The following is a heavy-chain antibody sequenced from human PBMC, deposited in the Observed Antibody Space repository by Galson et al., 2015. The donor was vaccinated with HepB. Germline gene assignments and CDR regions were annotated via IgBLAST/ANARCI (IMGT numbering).Heavy chain of an antibody. CDR2: IIPIFGTA. V-gene: IGHV1-69*06. D-gene: IGHD1-26*01. CDR3: AREGREVGATVGDAFDI. J-gene: IGHJ3*02. CDR1: GGTFSSYA. Sequence: SVKVSCKASGGTFSSYAISWVRQAPGQGLEWMGGIIPIFGTANYAQKFQGRVTITADKSTSTAYMELSSLRSEDTAVYYCAREGREVGATVGDAFDIWGQGTMVTVSS.